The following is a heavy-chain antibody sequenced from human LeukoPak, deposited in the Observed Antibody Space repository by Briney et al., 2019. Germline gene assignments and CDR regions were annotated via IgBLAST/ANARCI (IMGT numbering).Heavy chain of an antibody. Sequence: PGRSLRLSCAASGFTFDDFAMHWVRQAPGKGLEWVSGINWNSDTRAYADSVKGRFTISRDNAKNSLYLQMNSLRDEDTAVYYCAKPKGGSTSSRTLDYWGQGTLVTVSS. CDR2: INWNSDTR. CDR3: AKPKGGSTSSRTLDY. J-gene: IGHJ4*02. D-gene: IGHD2-2*01. CDR1: GFTFDDFA. V-gene: IGHV3-9*01.